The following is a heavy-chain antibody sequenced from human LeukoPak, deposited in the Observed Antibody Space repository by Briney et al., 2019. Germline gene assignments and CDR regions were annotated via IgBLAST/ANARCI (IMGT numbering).Heavy chain of an antibody. V-gene: IGHV3-7*01. CDR2: IKQDGSEK. D-gene: IGHD6-19*01. CDR3: ARDPYSSGWPSYYYYGMDV. J-gene: IGHJ6*02. Sequence: GGSLRLSCAASGFTFSSYWMSWVRQARGKGLKWVANIKQDGSEKYYVDSVKGRFTISRDNAKNSLYLQMNSLRAEDTAVYYCARDPYSSGWPSYYYYGMDVWGQGTTVTVSS. CDR1: GFTFSSYW.